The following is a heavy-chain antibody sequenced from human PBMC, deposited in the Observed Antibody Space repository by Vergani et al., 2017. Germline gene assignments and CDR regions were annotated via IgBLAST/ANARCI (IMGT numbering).Heavy chain of an antibody. D-gene: IGHD1-1*01. V-gene: IGHV1-69*05. CDR2: IIPIFGTA. J-gene: IGHJ5*02. CDR3: ARDLYDWNYWFDP. CDR1: GGTFSSYA. Sequence: QVQLVQSGAEVKKPGSSVKVSCKASGGTFSSYAISWVRQAPGQGLEWMGGIIPIFGTANYAQKLQGRVTMTTDTSTSTAYMELRSLRSDDTAVYYCARDLYDWNYWFDPWGQGTLVTVSS.